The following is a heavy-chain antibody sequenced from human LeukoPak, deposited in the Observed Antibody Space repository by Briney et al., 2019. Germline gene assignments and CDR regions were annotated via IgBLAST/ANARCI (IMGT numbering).Heavy chain of an antibody. V-gene: IGHV1-46*01. Sequence: GASVKVSCKASGYTFTSYYMHWVRQAPGQGLEWMGIINPSGGSTSYAQKFQGRVTMTRDTSTSTVYMELSSLRSEDTAVYYCASPSLDGEMATRFDYWAREPWSPSPQ. D-gene: IGHD1-26*01. CDR2: INPSGGST. J-gene: IGHJ4*02. CDR1: GYTFTSYY. CDR3: ASPSLDGEMATRFDY.